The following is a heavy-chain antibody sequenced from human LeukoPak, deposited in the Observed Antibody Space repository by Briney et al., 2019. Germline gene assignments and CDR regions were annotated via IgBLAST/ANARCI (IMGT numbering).Heavy chain of an antibody. CDR2: ISDSGST. CDR1: GDSISTYY. D-gene: IGHD4-17*01. CDR3: ARVEDGDYGCFDP. V-gene: IGHV4-59*01. J-gene: IGHJ5*02. Sequence: SETLSLTCTVSGDSISTYYWTWIRQPPGKGLEWIGYISDSGSTNYNPSLKSRVTISLDTSKNQFSLKLISLTAADTAAYYCARVEDGDYGCFDPWGQGTLVTVSS.